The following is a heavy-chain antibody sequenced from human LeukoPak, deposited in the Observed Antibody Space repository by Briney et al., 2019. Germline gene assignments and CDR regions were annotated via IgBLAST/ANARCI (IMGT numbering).Heavy chain of an antibody. V-gene: IGHV3-74*01. D-gene: IGHD1-26*01. J-gene: IGHJ4*02. CDR2: INSDGSST. CDR3: ARDPGSYEVGEDY. Sequence: GGSLRLSCAASGFTFSSYWMHWVRQAPGKGLVWVSRINSDGSSTSYADSVKGRFTISRDNAKNSLYLQMNSLRDEDTAVYYCARDPGSYEVGEDYWGQGTLVTVSS. CDR1: GFTFSSYW.